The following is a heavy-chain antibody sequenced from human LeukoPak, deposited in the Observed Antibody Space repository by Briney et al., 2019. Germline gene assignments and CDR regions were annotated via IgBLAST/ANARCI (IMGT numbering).Heavy chain of an antibody. CDR1: GGSIDSIHYY. J-gene: IGHJ4*02. CDR2: IYYSGTT. Sequence: SETLSLTCTVSGGSIDSIHYYWGWIRQPPGKGLEWIGYIYYSGTTHYNPSLKSRVTISVYTSKNQFSLKLTSVTAADTAVYYCARVGYYDFHGDYWGQGTLVTVSS. V-gene: IGHV4-39*01. CDR3: ARVGYYDFHGDY. D-gene: IGHD3-3*01.